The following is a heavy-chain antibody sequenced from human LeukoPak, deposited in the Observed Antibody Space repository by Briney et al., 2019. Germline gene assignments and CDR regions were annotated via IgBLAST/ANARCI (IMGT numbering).Heavy chain of an antibody. CDR3: AKAPLGRCTGVICYYFDY. V-gene: IGHV1-18*01. CDR1: GYTFISYV. Sequence: GASVKVSCKASGYTFISYVIIWVRQAPGQGLEWMGWISPYNGNTAYAQKLQGRVTMTTDTSTTTAYMELRSLRSDDTAVYYCAKAPLGRCTGVICYYFDYWGQGTLVTVSS. D-gene: IGHD2-15*01. CDR2: ISPYNGNT. J-gene: IGHJ4*02.